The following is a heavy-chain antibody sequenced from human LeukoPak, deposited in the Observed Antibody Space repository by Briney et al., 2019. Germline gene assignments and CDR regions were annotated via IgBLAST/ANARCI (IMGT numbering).Heavy chain of an antibody. V-gene: IGHV4-59*01. D-gene: IGHD6-25*01. J-gene: IGHJ4*02. CDR1: GVSLTNYY. CDR2: IYYSGNT. Sequence: PSETLSLTCTVSGVSLTNYYWNWIRQPPGKGLEWIGYIYYSGNTNYNPSLNSRVTISVDTSKNQFSLNLRSVTAADTAVYYCARDLSYSSGLTSWYFDNWGQGTLVTVSS. CDR3: ARDLSYSSGLTSWYFDN.